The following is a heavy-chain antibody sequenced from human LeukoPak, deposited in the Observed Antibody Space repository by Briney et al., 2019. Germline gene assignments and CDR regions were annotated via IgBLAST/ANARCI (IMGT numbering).Heavy chain of an antibody. CDR3: AKGLGLGIDAFDI. Sequence: GGSLRLSCAASGFTFSSYGMHWVRQAPGKGLEWVAVISYDGSNKYYADSVKGRFTISRDNSKNTLYLQMNSLRAEDTAVYYCAKGLGLGIDAFDIWGQGTMVTVSS. CDR1: GFTFSSYG. J-gene: IGHJ3*02. CDR2: ISYDGSNK. D-gene: IGHD1-26*01. V-gene: IGHV3-30*18.